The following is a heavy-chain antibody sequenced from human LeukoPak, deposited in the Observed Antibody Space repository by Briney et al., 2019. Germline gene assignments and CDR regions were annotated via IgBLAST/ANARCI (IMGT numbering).Heavy chain of an antibody. J-gene: IGHJ4*02. CDR1: GGSISSGGYS. CDR3: ARGDRRYYDSSGYDY. D-gene: IGHD3-22*01. V-gene: IGHV4-30-4*07. Sequence: SETLSLTCAVSGGSISSGGYSWSWIWQPPGKGLEWIGYIYYSGSTYYNPSLKSRVTISVDTSKNQFSLKLSSVTAADTAVYYCARGDRRYYDSSGYDYWGQGTLVTVSS. CDR2: IYYSGST.